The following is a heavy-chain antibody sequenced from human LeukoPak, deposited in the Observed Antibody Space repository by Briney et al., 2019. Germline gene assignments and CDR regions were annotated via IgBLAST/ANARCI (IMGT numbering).Heavy chain of an antibody. CDR2: IKEDGSEK. D-gene: IGHD4-23*01. CDR1: GFTFSAYW. CDR3: VRGGNCPDY. J-gene: IGHJ4*02. V-gene: IGHV3-7*03. Sequence: GGSLKLSCAASGFTFSAYWMTWVRQAPGKGLEGVANIKEDGSEKHYVDSVKGRFTISRDNADNSLSLQMNSLRPEDSAVYYCVRGGNCPDYWGQGTLVTVSS.